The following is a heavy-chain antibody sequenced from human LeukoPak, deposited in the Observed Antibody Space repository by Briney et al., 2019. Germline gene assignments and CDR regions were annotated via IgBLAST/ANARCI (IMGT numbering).Heavy chain of an antibody. D-gene: IGHD6-6*01. V-gene: IGHV3-11*01. Sequence: GGSLRLSCAASGFTFSDSYMSWIRQTPGQGLEWISYIGNDGRPIYYADSVKGRFTISRDNSKNTLYLQMNSLRAEDTAVYYCAKDSSKQRSTYSSSSAYWGQGTLVTVSS. CDR1: GFTFSDSY. CDR2: IGNDGRPI. CDR3: AKDSSKQRSTYSSSSAY. J-gene: IGHJ4*02.